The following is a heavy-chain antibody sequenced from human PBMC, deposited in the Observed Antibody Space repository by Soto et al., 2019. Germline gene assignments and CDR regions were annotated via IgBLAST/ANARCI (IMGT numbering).Heavy chain of an antibody. CDR1: GYTFTSYY. V-gene: IGHV1-46*03. CDR3: ARFVAATGHDY. CDR2: INPSGGST. D-gene: IGHD3-9*01. Sequence: QVQLVQSGAEVKKPGASVKVSCKASGYTFTSYYMHWVRQAPGQGLEWMGLINPSGGSTTYAQKFQGRVTMTRDTSTSTVYRELSSLRSEDTAVYFCARFVAATGHDYWGQGTLVTVSS. J-gene: IGHJ4*02.